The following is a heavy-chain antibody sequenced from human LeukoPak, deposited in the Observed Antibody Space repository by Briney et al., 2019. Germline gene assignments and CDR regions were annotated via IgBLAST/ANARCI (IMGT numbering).Heavy chain of an antibody. Sequence: GGSLILSCAASEFTFSSYWMSWVRQAPGKGLEWVANIKQDGSEKYYVDSVKGRFTISRDNAKNSLYLQMNSLRAEDTAVYYCARDLGPGQYYYYYIDVWGKGTTVTVSS. D-gene: IGHD3-16*01. J-gene: IGHJ6*03. V-gene: IGHV3-7*01. CDR3: ARDLGPGQYYYYYIDV. CDR2: IKQDGSEK. CDR1: EFTFSSYW.